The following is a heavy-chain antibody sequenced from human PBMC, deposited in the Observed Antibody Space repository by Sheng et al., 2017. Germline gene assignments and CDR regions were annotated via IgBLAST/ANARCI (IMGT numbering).Heavy chain of an antibody. CDR3: ARGGIAVTGQRAWYFDL. Sequence: EVQLVESGGGLVQPGGSLRLSCAASGFTFSSYAMHWVRQAPGKGLEYVSAISSNGGSTYYANSVKGRFTISRDNSKNTLYLQMGSLRAEDMAVYYCARGGIAVTGQRAWYFDLWGRGTLVTVS. J-gene: IGHJ2*01. CDR2: ISSNGGST. V-gene: IGHV3-64*01. CDR1: GFTFSSYA. D-gene: IGHD6-19*01.